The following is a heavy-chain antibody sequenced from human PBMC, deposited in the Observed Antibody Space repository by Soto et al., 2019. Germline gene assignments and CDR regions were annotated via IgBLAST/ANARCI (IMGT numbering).Heavy chain of an antibody. J-gene: IGHJ5*02. CDR3: ARGPRDQLANWFDP. Sequence: QVQLVQSGAEVKKPGASVKVSCKASGYTFTSYAMHWVRQAPGQRLEWVGWINAGNGNTKYSQTFQGRVTITRDTSASTAYMELSSLRSEDTAGYYCARGPRDQLANWFDPWGQGTLVTVSS. D-gene: IGHD2-2*01. CDR1: GYTFTSYA. V-gene: IGHV1-3*01. CDR2: INAGNGNT.